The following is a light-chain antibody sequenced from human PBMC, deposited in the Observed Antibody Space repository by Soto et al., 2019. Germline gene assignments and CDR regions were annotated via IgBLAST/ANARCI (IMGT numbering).Light chain of an antibody. J-gene: IGLJ1*01. V-gene: IGLV2-14*03. Sequence: QSALTQPASVSGSPGQSITISCTGTSSDVGGYNYVSWYQHNPGKAPKLMIYDVSNRPSGVSNRFSGSKSGNTASLTISGLQPEAEADYYCSSYTTSNTRQIVFGTGTKVTVL. CDR2: DVS. CDR1: SSDVGGYNY. CDR3: SSYTTSNTRQIV.